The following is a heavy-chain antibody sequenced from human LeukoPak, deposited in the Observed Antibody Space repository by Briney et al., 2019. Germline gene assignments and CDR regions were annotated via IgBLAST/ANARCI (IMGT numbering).Heavy chain of an antibody. D-gene: IGHD3-10*02. V-gene: IGHV3-30*04. CDR2: ISDDGSNK. J-gene: IGHJ4*02. CDR3: ARDLCWGCFDD. Sequence: GGSLRLSCATSGFTFSSYAMHWVRQAPGKGLGWVAVISDDGSNKYYADSVKGRFTISRDNSKNTLYLQMNSLRVDDTAVYYCARDLCWGCFDDWGQGNLVTVSS. CDR1: GFTFSSYA.